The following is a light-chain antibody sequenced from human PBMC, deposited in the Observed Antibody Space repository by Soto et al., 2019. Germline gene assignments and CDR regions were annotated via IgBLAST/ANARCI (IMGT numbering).Light chain of an antibody. Sequence: QSVLTSPPSVSGAPGQRVTISCTGSSSNIGAGYDVHWYQQLPGTAPKLLIYGNCNRPSGVPDRFSGTKSGPSASLAITGLQAEDEADYYGQSYDSSLSAHYVFGTGTKVTVL. CDR3: QSYDSSLSAHYV. J-gene: IGLJ1*01. CDR1: SSNIGAGYD. V-gene: IGLV1-40*01. CDR2: GNC.